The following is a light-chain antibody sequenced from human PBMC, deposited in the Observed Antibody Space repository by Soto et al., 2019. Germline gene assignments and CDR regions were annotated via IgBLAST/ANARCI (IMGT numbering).Light chain of an antibody. CDR2: AVS. Sequence: IQITQSPSSLSASVAARLTITCRASQSISTYLNWYQHKPGKAPKVLIYAVSSLQSGVPSRFSGSGSGTDFTLTITSLQPEDSATYYCQHSYGTPRTFGQGTKVDSK. CDR1: QSISTY. V-gene: IGKV1-39*01. J-gene: IGKJ1*01. CDR3: QHSYGTPRT.